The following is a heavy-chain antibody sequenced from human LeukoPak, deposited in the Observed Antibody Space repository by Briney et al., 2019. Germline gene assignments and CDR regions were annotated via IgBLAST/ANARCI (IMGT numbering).Heavy chain of an antibody. D-gene: IGHD5-18*01. CDR2: IYYSGST. V-gene: IGHV4-39*07. J-gene: IGHJ4*02. Sequence: SETLSLTSTVAGGSISSSSYSWGWVRQPPGKGLEWIGSIYYSGSTYYNPSLKSRVTISVDTSKNQFSLKLSSVTAADTAVYYCARDKRGYSYGRHDYFDYWGQGTLVTVSS. CDR3: ARDKRGYSYGRHDYFDY. CDR1: GGSISSSSYS.